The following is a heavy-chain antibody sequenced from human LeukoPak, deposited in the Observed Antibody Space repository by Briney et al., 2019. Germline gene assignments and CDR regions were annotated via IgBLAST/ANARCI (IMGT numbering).Heavy chain of an antibody. D-gene: IGHD3-9*01. CDR1: GYTFTGYY. J-gene: IGHJ4*02. Sequence: ASVKVSCKASGYTFTGYYMHWVRQAPGQGLEWMGWINPSSGGTNYAQKFQGRVTMTRDTSISTAYMELSRLRSDDTAVYYCARSFDWLTRYYFDYWGQGTLVTVSS. CDR3: ARSFDWLTRYYFDY. V-gene: IGHV1-2*02. CDR2: INPSSGGT.